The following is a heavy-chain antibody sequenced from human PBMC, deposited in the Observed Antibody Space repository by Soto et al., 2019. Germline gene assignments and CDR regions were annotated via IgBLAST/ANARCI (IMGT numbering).Heavy chain of an antibody. Sequence: QVQLVQSGAEVKQPGSSVKGSCKDSGGTTSSSAIRWVRQAPGPGLEWMGGIIHIFGKTNDSQKFQGRATITADKSTDTVTMEAGSLRSEDTAVYYCAGYWPRDISSFARLDYGMAVWGQGTTVTVSS. CDR3: AGYWPRDISSFARLDYGMAV. V-gene: IGHV1-69*06. CDR1: GGTTSSSA. CDR2: IIHIFGKT. D-gene: IGHD2-21*01. J-gene: IGHJ6*02.